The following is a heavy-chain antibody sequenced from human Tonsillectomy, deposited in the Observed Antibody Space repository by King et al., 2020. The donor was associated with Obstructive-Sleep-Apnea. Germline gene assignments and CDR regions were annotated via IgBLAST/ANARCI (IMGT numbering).Heavy chain of an antibody. CDR3: ARGGWFGELLYTFFQH. J-gene: IGHJ1*01. D-gene: IGHD3-10*01. Sequence: VQLVESGGGVVQPGRSLRLSCAASGFTFSSYAMHWVRQAPGKGLEWVAVISYDGSNKYYADSVKGRFTISRDNSKNTLYLQMNSLRAEDTAVYYCARGGWFGELLYTFFQHWGQGTLVTVSS. V-gene: IGHV3-30*04. CDR2: ISYDGSNK. CDR1: GFTFSSYA.